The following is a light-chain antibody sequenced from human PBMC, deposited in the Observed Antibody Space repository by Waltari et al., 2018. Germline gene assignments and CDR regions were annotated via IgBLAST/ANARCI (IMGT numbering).Light chain of an antibody. V-gene: IGKV1-9*01. CDR3: QQLSTYPHN. J-gene: IGKJ4*01. CDR1: QGISSY. Sequence: IQLTQSPSSLSASVGDRVTITCRASQGISSYIGWYQQKPGRAPKLLIYEASNLYSGVPSRFSGSGSGTDFTLTISSLQAEDFATYFCQQLSTYPHNFGGGTKVE. CDR2: EAS.